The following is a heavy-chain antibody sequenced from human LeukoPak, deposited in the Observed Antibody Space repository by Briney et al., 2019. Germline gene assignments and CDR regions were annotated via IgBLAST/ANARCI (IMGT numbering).Heavy chain of an antibody. Sequence: GGSLRLSCAASGFTFSSYAMHWVRQAPGKGLEWVAVISYDGSNKYYADSVKGRFTVSRDKSKNTLFLHMTSLRVEDTAVYFCAKDFGGSGDFWSGYYDYYYSGMDVWGQGTSVTVSS. CDR1: GFTFSSYA. D-gene: IGHD3-3*01. V-gene: IGHV3-30*04. CDR3: AKDFGGSGDFWSGYYDYYYSGMDV. CDR2: ISYDGSNK. J-gene: IGHJ6*02.